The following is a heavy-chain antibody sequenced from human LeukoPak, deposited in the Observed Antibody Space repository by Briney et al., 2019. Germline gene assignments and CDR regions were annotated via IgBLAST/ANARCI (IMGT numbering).Heavy chain of an antibody. CDR3: ARARWYSSDY. J-gene: IGHJ4*02. Sequence: GGSLRLSCAASGFIFKSYWMSWVRQAPGKGLEWVANIKQDGSEENYVDSVRGRFTISRDNAKKSLYLQMNSLRAEDTAVYYCARARWYSSDYWGQGTLVTVSS. V-gene: IGHV3-7*01. CDR1: GFIFKSYW. D-gene: IGHD5-24*01. CDR2: IKQDGSEE.